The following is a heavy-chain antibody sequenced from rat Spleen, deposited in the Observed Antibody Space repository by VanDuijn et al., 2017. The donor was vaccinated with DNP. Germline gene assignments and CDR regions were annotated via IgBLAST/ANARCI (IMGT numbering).Heavy chain of an antibody. V-gene: IGHV5-58*01. Sequence: EVHLVETGGGLVQPGRSLKVSCVASGFTFSSFWMYWIRQAPGKGLEWVASINPDGVTTYHPDSVKGRFTVSRDNAENTVYLQMNSLRSEDTATYYCAKDGNFGFVMDAWGQGTSVTVSS. J-gene: IGHJ4*01. CDR3: AKDGNFGFVMDA. D-gene: IGHD1-11*01. CDR2: INPDGVTT. CDR1: GFTFSSFW.